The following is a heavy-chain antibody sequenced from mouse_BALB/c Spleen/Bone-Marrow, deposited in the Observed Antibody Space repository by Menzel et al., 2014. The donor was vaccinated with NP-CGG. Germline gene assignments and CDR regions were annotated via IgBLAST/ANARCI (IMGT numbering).Heavy chain of an antibody. CDR2: INSNGGSA. J-gene: IGHJ2*01. Sequence: EVKLVESGGGLVKLGGSLKLSCAVSGFTFSSYYMSWVRQTPEKRLELVAAINSNGGSAYYPDTVKGRFTISRDNAKNTLFLQMSSLKSEDTALYYCARHGGSGNYFDYWGQGPLSQSPQ. CDR3: ARHGGSGNYFDY. D-gene: IGHD1-1*02. V-gene: IGHV5-6-2*01. CDR1: GFTFSSYY.